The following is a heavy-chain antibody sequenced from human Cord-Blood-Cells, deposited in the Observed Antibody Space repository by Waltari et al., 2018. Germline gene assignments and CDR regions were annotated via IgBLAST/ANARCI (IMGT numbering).Heavy chain of an antibody. CDR2: ISWNSGSI. CDR1: GFTFDDYA. V-gene: IGHV3-9*01. Sequence: EVQLVESGGGLVQPGRSLRLSCAASGFTFDDYAMHWVRQAPGKGLEWVSGISWNSGSIGYADSVKGRFTISRDNAKNSLYLQMNSLRAEDTALYYCAKALKSEYSSSSIAFDIWGQGTMVTVSS. J-gene: IGHJ3*02. CDR3: AKALKSEYSSSSIAFDI. D-gene: IGHD6-6*01.